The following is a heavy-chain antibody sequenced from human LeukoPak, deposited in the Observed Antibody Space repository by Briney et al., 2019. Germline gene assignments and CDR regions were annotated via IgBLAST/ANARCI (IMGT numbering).Heavy chain of an antibody. J-gene: IGHJ5*02. CDR1: GYTFTSYG. V-gene: IGHV1-18*01. CDR3: VRGSTVTTVLLVLSWFDP. D-gene: IGHD4-17*01. Sequence: ASVKVSCKASGYTFTSYGISWVRQAPGQGLEWMGWISAYNGNTNYAQKLQGRVTMTTDTSTSTAYMELRSLRSDDTAVYYCVRGSTVTTVLLVLSWFDPWGQGTLVTVSS. CDR2: ISAYNGNT.